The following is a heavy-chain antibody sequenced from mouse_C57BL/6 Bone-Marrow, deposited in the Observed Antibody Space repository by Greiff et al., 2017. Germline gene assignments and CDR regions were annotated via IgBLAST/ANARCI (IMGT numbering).Heavy chain of an antibody. CDR2: IYPRSGNT. CDR1: GYTFTSYG. V-gene: IGHV1-81*01. CDR3: ARCWAYWYFDV. Sequence: VQLQQSGAELARPGASVKLSCKASGYTFTSYGISWVKQRNGQGLEWIGEIYPRSGNTYYNEKFKGKATLTADKSSSTAYMELRSLTSEDSADYCGARCWAYWYFDVWGTGTTVTVSS. J-gene: IGHJ1*03. D-gene: IGHD4-1*01.